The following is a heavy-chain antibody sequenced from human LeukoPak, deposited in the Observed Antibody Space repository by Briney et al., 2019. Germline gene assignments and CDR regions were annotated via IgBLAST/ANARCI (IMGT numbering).Heavy chain of an antibody. D-gene: IGHD3-10*01. V-gene: IGHV6-1*01. CDR1: GDSISSNSAV. CDR3: ARDLWFGELSNDY. CDR2: TYHRSEWYN. Sequence: SQTLSLTCAISGDSISSNSAVWNWIRQSPSRGLEWLGRTYHRSEWYNDYAVSVKSRITINPDTSKNQFSLQLNSVTPEDTAVYYCARDLWFGELSNDYWGQGTLVTVSS. J-gene: IGHJ4*02.